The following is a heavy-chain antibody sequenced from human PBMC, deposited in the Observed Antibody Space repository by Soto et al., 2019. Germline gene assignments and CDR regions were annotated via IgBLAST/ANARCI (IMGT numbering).Heavy chain of an antibody. V-gene: IGHV3-73*01. CDR3: TRKYGDYYYYYYMDV. D-gene: IGHD4-17*01. CDR1: GFTFSGSA. CDR2: IRSKANSYAT. J-gene: IGHJ6*03. Sequence: EVQLVESGGGLVQPGGSLKLSCAASGFTFSGSAMHWVRQASGKGLEWVGRIRSKANSYATAYAASVKGRFTISRDDSKNTAYLQMNSLKTEDTAVYYCTRKYGDYYYYYYMDVCGKGTTVTVSS.